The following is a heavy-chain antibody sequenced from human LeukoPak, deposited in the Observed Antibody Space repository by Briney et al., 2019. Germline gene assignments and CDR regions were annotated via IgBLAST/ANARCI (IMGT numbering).Heavy chain of an antibody. CDR2: IYYSGGT. J-gene: IGHJ6*02. V-gene: IGHV4-59*08. D-gene: IGHD3-22*01. CDR1: GGSINSFY. CDR3: ARVSPFYDSGGYGMDV. Sequence: SETLSLTCTVSGGSINSFYWSWIRQPPGKGLEWIGYIYYSGGTNYNPSLKSRVTISLDTSQIQFSLRLNSVTAAETAVYYCARVSPFYDSGGYGMDVWGQGTTVTVSS.